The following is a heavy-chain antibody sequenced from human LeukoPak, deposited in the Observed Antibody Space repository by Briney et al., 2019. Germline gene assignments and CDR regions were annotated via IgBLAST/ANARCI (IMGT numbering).Heavy chain of an antibody. J-gene: IGHJ4*02. CDR1: GGSFSGYY. D-gene: IGHD3-22*01. Sequence: SETLSLTCAGYGGSFSGYYWSWIRQPPGKGLEWIGEINHSGSTNYNPSLKSRVTISVDTSKNQFSLKLSSVTAPDTAVYYCARDSYYDPRFDYWGQGILVTVSS. V-gene: IGHV4-34*01. CDR3: ARDSYYDPRFDY. CDR2: INHSGST.